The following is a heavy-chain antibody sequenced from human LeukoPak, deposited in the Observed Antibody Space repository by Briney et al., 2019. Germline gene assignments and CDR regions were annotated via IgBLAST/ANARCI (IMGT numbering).Heavy chain of an antibody. CDR2: IYYSGST. Sequence: SETLSLTCTVSGYSISSGYYWSWIRQPPGKGLEWIGYIYYSGSTNYNPSLKSRVTISVDTSKNQFSLKLSSVTAADTAVYYCARGGDSGYPIDYWGQGTLVTVSS. CDR3: ARGGDSGYPIDY. J-gene: IGHJ4*02. CDR1: GYSISSGYY. D-gene: IGHD5-12*01. V-gene: IGHV4-61*01.